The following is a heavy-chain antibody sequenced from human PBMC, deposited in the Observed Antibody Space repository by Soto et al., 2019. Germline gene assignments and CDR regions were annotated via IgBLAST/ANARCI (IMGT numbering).Heavy chain of an antibody. CDR2: TYYRSRWYN. CDR3: AGTTSLQRYYMDV. V-gene: IGHV6-1*01. D-gene: IGHD1-7*01. Sequence: QLQQSGPGLVQPSQTLSLTCVISGDSVSSNTAAWNWIRQSPSGGLVWLGRTYYRSRWYNDYAGSARGRISINPGTYENQLSRHFYSVTPEDTAVYFCAGTTSLQRYYMDVWGRGTSVTV. J-gene: IGHJ6*03. CDR1: GDSVSSNTAA.